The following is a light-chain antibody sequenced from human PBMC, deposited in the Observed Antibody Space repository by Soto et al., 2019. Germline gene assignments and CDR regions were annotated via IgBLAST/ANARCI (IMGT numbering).Light chain of an antibody. Sequence: QSVLTQPPSASGTPGQRVTMSCSGSSSNIGSNTVNWYQQLPGTAPKLLIYLNNQRPSGVPDRFSGSKSGTSASLAISGLQSEDEADYYCAGWDDSLNGPVFGGGTKLTVL. J-gene: IGLJ3*02. V-gene: IGLV1-44*01. CDR1: SSNIGSNT. CDR3: AGWDDSLNGPV. CDR2: LNN.